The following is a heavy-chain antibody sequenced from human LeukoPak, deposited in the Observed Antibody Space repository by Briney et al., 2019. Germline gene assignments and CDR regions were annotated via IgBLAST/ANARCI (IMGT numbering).Heavy chain of an antibody. CDR3: ARDYYIWGSYRLNFDY. Sequence: GGSLRLSCAASGFTFSSYEMNWVRQAPGKGLEWVSYISSSGSTIYYADSVKGRFTISRDNAKNSLYLQMNSLRAEDTAVYYCARDYYIWGSYRLNFDYWGQGTLVTVSS. J-gene: IGHJ4*02. D-gene: IGHD3-16*02. CDR1: GFTFSSYE. V-gene: IGHV3-48*03. CDR2: ISSSGSTI.